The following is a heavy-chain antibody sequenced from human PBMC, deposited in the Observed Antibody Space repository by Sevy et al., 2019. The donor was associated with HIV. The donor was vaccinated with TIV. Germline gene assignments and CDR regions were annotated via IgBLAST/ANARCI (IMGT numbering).Heavy chain of an antibody. CDR1: GFTFSSYW. D-gene: IGHD6-19*01. Sequence: GGSLRLSCAASGFTFSSYWLHWVRQAPGKGLEWVAVISYDGSNKYYADSVKGRFTIARVNSKNTLNLQMNSLRAEDTAVYYCAKCPQWLVGYYFDYWGQGTLVTVSS. V-gene: IGHV3-30*18. CDR2: ISYDGSNK. CDR3: AKCPQWLVGYYFDY. J-gene: IGHJ4*02.